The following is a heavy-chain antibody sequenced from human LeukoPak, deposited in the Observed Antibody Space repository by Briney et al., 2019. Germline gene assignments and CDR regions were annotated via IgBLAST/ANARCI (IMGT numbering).Heavy chain of an antibody. J-gene: IGHJ5*02. V-gene: IGHV4-59*01. CDR1: GGSISSYY. CDR2: IYYSGST. Sequence: SETLSLTCTVSGGSISSYYWSWIRQPPGKGLEWIGYIYYSGSTNYNPSLRSRVTISVDTSKSQFSLKLSSVTAADTAVYYCAREKNYGSGYSSWGQGTLVTVSS. D-gene: IGHD3-10*01. CDR3: AREKNYGSGYSS.